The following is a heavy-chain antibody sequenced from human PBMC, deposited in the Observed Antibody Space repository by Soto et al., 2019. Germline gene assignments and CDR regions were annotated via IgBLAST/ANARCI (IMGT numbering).Heavy chain of an antibody. V-gene: IGHV1-69*02. CDR1: GGTFSSYT. CDR2: IIPILGIA. Sequence: GASVKVSCKASGGTFSSYTISCVRQAPGQGLEWMGRIIPILGIANYAQKFQGRVTITADKSTSTAYMELSSLRSEDTAVYYCASSVAAPRPYYYYMDVWGKGTTVTVSS. CDR3: ASSVAAPRPYYYYMDV. D-gene: IGHD6-6*01. J-gene: IGHJ6*03.